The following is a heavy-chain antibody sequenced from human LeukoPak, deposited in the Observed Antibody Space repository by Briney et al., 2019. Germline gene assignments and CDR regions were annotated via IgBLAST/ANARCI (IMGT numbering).Heavy chain of an antibody. CDR1: GFTFSSYG. D-gene: IGHD4-17*01. V-gene: IGHV3-30*03. CDR2: ISYDGSNK. J-gene: IGHJ4*02. Sequence: GRSLRLSCAASGFTFSSYGMHWVRQAPGKGLEWVAVISYDGSNKYYADSVKGRFTISRDNSKNTLYLQMNNLRAEDTAVYYCARGLVTTDYWGQGTLVTVSS. CDR3: ARGLVTTDY.